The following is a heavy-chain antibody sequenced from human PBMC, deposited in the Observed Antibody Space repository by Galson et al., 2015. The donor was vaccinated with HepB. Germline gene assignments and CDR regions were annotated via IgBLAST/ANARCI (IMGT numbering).Heavy chain of an antibody. CDR1: GGTFSSYA. CDR2: IIPIFGTA. CDR3: AIESYYYDSSGYPLDY. V-gene: IGHV1-69*06. J-gene: IGHJ4*02. D-gene: IGHD3-22*01. Sequence: SVKVSCKASGGTFSSYAISWVRQAPGQGLEWMGGIIPIFGTANYAQKFQGRVTITADKSTSTAYMELSSLRSEDTAVYYCAIESYYYDSSGYPLDYWGQGTLVTVSS.